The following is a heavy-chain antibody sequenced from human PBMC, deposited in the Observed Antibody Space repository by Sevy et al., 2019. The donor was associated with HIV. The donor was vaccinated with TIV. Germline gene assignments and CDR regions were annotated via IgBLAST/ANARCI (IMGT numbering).Heavy chain of an antibody. D-gene: IGHD6-13*01. J-gene: IGHJ6*02. CDR3: ARDHPPGLAAAKYYYYYGMDV. CDR2: SNPSGGST. V-gene: IGHV1-46*03. CDR1: GYTITSYY. Sequence: ASVKVSCKASGYTITSYYMHWVRQAPGQGLEWMGISNPSGGSTSYAQKFQGRVTMTRDTSTSTVYMELSSLRSEDTAVYYCARDHPPGLAAAKYYYYYGMDVWGQGTTVTVSS.